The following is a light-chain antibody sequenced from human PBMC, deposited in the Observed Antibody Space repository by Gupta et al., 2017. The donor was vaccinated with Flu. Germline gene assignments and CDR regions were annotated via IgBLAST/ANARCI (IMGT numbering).Light chain of an antibody. CDR3: QRYGSSLYT. V-gene: IGKV3-20*01. Sequence: GTLSLSPGERATLSCRASQSVSNSYLAWYQQKPGQAPRLLIYGASSRATGIPDRFSGSGSGTDFTLTISRLEPEDFAVYYCQRYGSSLYTFGQGTKLEIK. CDR1: QSVSNSY. CDR2: GAS. J-gene: IGKJ2*01.